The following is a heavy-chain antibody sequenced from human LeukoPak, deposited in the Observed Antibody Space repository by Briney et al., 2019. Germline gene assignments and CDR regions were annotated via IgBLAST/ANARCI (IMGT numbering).Heavy chain of an antibody. Sequence: SETLSLTCAVYGGSFSGYYWSWVRQPPGKGLEWIGEINHSGSTNYNPSLKSRVTISVDTSKNQFSLKLSSVTAADTAVYYCARGRGPTDDVVVVPAASPLDYWGQGTLVTVSS. V-gene: IGHV4-34*01. D-gene: IGHD2-2*01. J-gene: IGHJ4*02. CDR2: INHSGST. CDR3: ARGRGPTDDVVVVPAASPLDY. CDR1: GGSFSGYY.